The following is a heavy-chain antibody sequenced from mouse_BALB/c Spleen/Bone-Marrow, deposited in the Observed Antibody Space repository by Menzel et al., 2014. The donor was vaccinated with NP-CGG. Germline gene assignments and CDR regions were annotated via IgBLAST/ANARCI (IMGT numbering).Heavy chain of an antibody. J-gene: IGHJ3*01. D-gene: IGHD3-3*01. CDR2: INPSNGGT. CDR3: IRSAGTGFAY. CDR1: GYTFTGYY. V-gene: IGHV1S81*02. Sequence: QVQLQQSGAELVKPGASVRLSCKASGYTFTGYYMFWVKQRPGQGHEWIGEINPSNGGTVFNEKFKSKVTLTVDKSSSTAYIQLSGLTSEDSAVYYCIRSAGTGFAYWGQGTLVTVS.